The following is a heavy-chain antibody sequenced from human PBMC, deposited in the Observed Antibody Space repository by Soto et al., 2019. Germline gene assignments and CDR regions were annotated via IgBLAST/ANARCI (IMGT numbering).Heavy chain of an antibody. CDR3: ARGKYGDS. J-gene: IGHJ4*02. D-gene: IGHD2-2*01. Sequence: QVHLVQSGAEVKKPGASVKVSCKASGYTFTSYGITWVRQAPGQGLEWMGWISAHNGNTDYAQKLQGRVIVTRDTSTSPTYMDLRSLITDDTAVYYCARGKYGDSWGQGALVTVS. CDR1: GYTFTSYG. V-gene: IGHV1-18*01. CDR2: ISAHNGNT.